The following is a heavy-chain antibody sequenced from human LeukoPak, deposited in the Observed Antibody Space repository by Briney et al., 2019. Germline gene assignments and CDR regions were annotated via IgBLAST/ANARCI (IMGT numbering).Heavy chain of an antibody. CDR2: IYHSGST. V-gene: IGHV4-30-2*01. CDR3: ARDLDGWGDY. D-gene: IGHD7-27*01. CDR1: GGSISSGGYY. Sequence: SETLSLACTVSGGSISSGGYYWSWIRQPPGKGLEWIGYIYHSGSTYYNPSLKSRVTISVDRSKNQFSLKLSSVTAADTAVYYCARDLDGWGDYWGQGALVTVSS. J-gene: IGHJ4*02.